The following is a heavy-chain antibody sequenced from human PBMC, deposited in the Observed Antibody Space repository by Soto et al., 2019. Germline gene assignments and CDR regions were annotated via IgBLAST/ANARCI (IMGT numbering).Heavy chain of an antibody. Sequence: SETLSLTCTVSGGSISSGGYYWSWIRQHPGKGLEWIGYIYYIGSTYYNPSLKSRVSISVDTSKNQFSVKLSSVTAADTAVYYFVRFYMVRGVMSAFDIWGQGTMVTVSS. V-gene: IGHV4-31*03. D-gene: IGHD3-10*01. CDR2: IYYIGST. CDR1: GGSISSGGYY. CDR3: VRFYMVRGVMSAFDI. J-gene: IGHJ3*02.